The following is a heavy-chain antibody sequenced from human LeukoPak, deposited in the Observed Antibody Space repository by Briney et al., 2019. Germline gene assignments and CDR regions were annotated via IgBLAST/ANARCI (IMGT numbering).Heavy chain of an antibody. CDR1: GYSFSSYG. CDR2: ISAYNGKT. J-gene: IGHJ3*01. Sequence: ASVKVSCKGSGYSFSSYGITWVRQAPGQGLEWMGWISAYNGKTEYAQKYQGRVTVIADTSTSIAYMELRSLRYDDTAVYYCARDRGPYYYGSGSYLLTSWGQGTMVTVSS. D-gene: IGHD3-10*01. CDR3: ARDRGPYYYGSGSYLLTS. V-gene: IGHV1-18*01.